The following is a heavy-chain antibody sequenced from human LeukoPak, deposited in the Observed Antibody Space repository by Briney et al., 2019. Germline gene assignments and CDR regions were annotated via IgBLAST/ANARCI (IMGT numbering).Heavy chain of an antibody. V-gene: IGHV3-23*01. Sequence: GGSLRLSCAASGFTFGNYAMSWFRQAPGKGLEWVSTISSSGGSTYYADSVKGRFTISRDSSKDTLYLQMNSLRAEDTAVYYCAKDQGYSYGYPTFDYWGQGTLVTVSS. CDR2: ISSSGGST. J-gene: IGHJ4*02. D-gene: IGHD5-18*01. CDR3: AKDQGYSYGYPTFDY. CDR1: GFTFGNYA.